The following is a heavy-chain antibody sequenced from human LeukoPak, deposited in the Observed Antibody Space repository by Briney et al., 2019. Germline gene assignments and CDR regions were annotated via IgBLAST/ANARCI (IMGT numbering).Heavy chain of an antibody. D-gene: IGHD5-18*01. J-gene: IGHJ4*02. V-gene: IGHV3-23*01. CDR2: ISGSGGST. CDR3: AKEFGYSYGSPSDY. CDR1: GFTFSSYA. Sequence: GGSLRLSCAASGFTFSSYAMSWVRQAPGKGLEWVSIISGSGGSTYYADSVKGRFTISRDNSKNTLYLQMNSLRAEDTAVYYCAKEFGYSYGSPSDYWGQGTLVTVSS.